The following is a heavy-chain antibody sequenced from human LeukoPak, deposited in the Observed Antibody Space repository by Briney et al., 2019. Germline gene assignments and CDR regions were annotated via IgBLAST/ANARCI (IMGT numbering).Heavy chain of an antibody. CDR3: ARGDGAYYYGSGSYLVY. Sequence: SETLSLTCAVYGGSFSGCYWSWIRQPPGKGLEWIGEINHSGSTNYNPSLKSRVTISVDTSKNQFSLKLSSVTAADTAVYYCARGDGAYYYGSGSYLVYWGQGTLVTVSS. J-gene: IGHJ4*02. CDR2: INHSGST. V-gene: IGHV4-34*01. D-gene: IGHD3-10*01. CDR1: GGSFSGCY.